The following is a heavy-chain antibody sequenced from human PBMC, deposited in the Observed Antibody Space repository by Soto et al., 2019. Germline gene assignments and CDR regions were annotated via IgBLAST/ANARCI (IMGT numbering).Heavy chain of an antibody. CDR1: GGSISSYY. J-gene: IGHJ6*03. V-gene: IGHV4-59*08. Sequence: PSETLSLTCTVSGGSISSYYWSWIRQPPWKGLEWIGYIYYSGSTNYNPSLKSRVTISVDTSKNQFSLKLSSVTAADTAVYYCARRVRVVPAANRNYYYYYMDVWGKGPTVTVSS. D-gene: IGHD2-2*01. CDR2: IYYSGST. CDR3: ARRVRVVPAANRNYYYYYMDV.